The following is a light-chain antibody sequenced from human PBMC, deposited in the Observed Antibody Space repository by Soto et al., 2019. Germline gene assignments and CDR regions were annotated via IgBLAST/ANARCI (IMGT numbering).Light chain of an antibody. V-gene: IGLV2-11*01. CDR3: CSYAGNYTLV. CDR2: DVT. CDR1: CSDVGGYNY. J-gene: IGLJ3*02. Sequence: QSALTQPRSVSGSPGQSVTISCTGTCSDVGGYNYVSWYQQHPGKAPKLMIYDVTKRPSGVPDRFSGSKSGNTASLTISGLQAEDEADYYCCSYAGNYTLVFGGGTKVTVL.